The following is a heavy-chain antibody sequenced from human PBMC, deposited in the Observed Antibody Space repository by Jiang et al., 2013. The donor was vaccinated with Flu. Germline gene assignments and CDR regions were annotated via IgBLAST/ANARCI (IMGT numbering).Heavy chain of an antibody. J-gene: IGHJ4*02. CDR2: ISFDGSHK. V-gene: IGHV3-30-3*01. CDR1: GFTFNTYA. D-gene: IGHD2-8*01. Sequence: QLLESGGGVVQPGRSLRISCAASGFTFNTYAMHWVRQAPGKGLEWLAVISFDGSHKYLADFVKGRFIISRDNSKNTLYLNMTSVTSEDTAMYFCASDRDPFFHGVGDHWGRGTLVTVSS. CDR3: ASDRDPFFHGVGDH.